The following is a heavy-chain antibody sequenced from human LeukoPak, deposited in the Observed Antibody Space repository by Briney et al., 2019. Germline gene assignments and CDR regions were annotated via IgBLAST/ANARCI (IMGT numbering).Heavy chain of an antibody. CDR3: ARDNYYDSSGYRYYFDY. V-gene: IGHV4-34*01. CDR1: GGSFSGYY. D-gene: IGHD3-22*01. Sequence: SETLSLTCAVYGGSFSGYYWSWIRQPPVKGLEWIGEINHSGSTNYNPSLKSRVTISVDTSKNQFSLKLSSVTAADTAVYYCARDNYYDSSGYRYYFDYWGQGTLVTVSS. J-gene: IGHJ4*02. CDR2: INHSGST.